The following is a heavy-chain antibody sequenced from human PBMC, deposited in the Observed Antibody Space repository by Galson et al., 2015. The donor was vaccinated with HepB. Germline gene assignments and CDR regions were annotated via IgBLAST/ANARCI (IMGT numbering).Heavy chain of an antibody. Sequence: SLRLSCAASGFTFSSYAMHWVRQAPGKGLEWVAVISYDGSNKYYADSVKGRFTISRDNSKNTLYLQMNSLRAEDTAVYYCASEPVLAVAGLDYWGQGTLVTVSS. CDR1: GFTFSSYA. CDR2: ISYDGSNK. CDR3: ASEPVLAVAGLDY. J-gene: IGHJ4*02. V-gene: IGHV3-30-3*01. D-gene: IGHD6-19*01.